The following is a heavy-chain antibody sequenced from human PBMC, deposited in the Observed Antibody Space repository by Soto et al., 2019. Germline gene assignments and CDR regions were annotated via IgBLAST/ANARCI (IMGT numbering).Heavy chain of an antibody. CDR1: GNTFPAYW. J-gene: IGHJ4*02. CDR2: IFPGDFDT. V-gene: IGHV5-51*01. D-gene: IGHD2-21*01. CDR3: ARLDYIVTPLSHPTGPFDT. Sequence: GESLKISCKVSGNTFPAYWIGWVRQMPGKGLEWMGVIFPGDFDTRYSPSFQGQVTISADKSATTAYLHWSSLKASDSAIYCCARLDYIVTPLSHPTGPFDTWGQGTLVTVSS.